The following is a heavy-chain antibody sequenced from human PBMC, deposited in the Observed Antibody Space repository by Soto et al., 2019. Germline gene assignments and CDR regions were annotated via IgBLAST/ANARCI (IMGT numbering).Heavy chain of an antibody. D-gene: IGHD6-6*01. CDR2: INSDGSST. CDR3: ASSPGTTAYSSSSGGY. V-gene: IGHV3-74*01. Sequence: EVQLVESGGGLVQPGGSLRLSCAASGFTFSSYWMHWVRQAPGKGLVWVSRINSDGSSTSYADSVKGRFTISRDNAKNTLYLQMNSLRAEDTAVYYCASSPGTTAYSSSSGGYWGQGTLVTVSS. CDR1: GFTFSSYW. J-gene: IGHJ4*02.